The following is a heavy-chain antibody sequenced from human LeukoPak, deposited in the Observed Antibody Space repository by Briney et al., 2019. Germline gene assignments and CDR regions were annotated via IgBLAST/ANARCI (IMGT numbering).Heavy chain of an antibody. Sequence: ASVKVSCKASGGTFSSYAISWVRQAPGQGLEWMGGIIPIFGTANYAQKFQGRVTITADESTSTAYMELSSLRSEDTAVYYCARASRSYYYMDVWGKGTTVTVSS. D-gene: IGHD6-25*01. CDR2: IIPIFGTA. CDR3: ARASRSYYYMDV. CDR1: GGTFSSYA. J-gene: IGHJ6*03. V-gene: IGHV1-69*13.